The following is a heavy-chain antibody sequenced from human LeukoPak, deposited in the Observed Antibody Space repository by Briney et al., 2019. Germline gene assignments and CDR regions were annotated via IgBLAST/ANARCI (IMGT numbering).Heavy chain of an antibody. Sequence: GGSLRLSCVASGFTFSSYAMSWVRQAPGKGLEWVSRIKGSGDNADYADSVKGRFTISRDNSRNTLYLQMNSLRAEDASVYYCAKDDAVGGGFLDYWGQGTLVTASS. CDR2: IKGSGDNA. CDR1: GFTFSSYA. J-gene: IGHJ4*02. CDR3: AKDDAVGGGFLDY. V-gene: IGHV3-23*01. D-gene: IGHD1-26*01.